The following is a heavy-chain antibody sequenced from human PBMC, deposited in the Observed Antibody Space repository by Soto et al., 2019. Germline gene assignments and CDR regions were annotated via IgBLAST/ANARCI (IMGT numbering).Heavy chain of an antibody. V-gene: IGHV1-8*01. Sequence: ASVKVSCKASGYTFTSYDINWVRLAPGQGLEWMGWMNGDRDNTGCRQRFQGRLTMTKDTSKSTAYMELSSLTSEDTAVYYCARRTIAHWYFDLWGRGTQVTVSS. CDR3: ARRTIAHWYFDL. CDR2: MNGDRDNT. CDR1: GYTFTSYD. J-gene: IGHJ2*01. D-gene: IGHD1-1*01.